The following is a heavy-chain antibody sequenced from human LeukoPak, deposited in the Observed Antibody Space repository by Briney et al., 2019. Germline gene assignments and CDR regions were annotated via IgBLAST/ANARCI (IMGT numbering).Heavy chain of an antibody. CDR3: ARTQGMATIFGSYYLDY. CDR2: ISSNGGST. Sequence: PGGSLRLSCAASGFTFSSYAMHWVRQAPGKGLEYVSAISSNGGSTYYANSVKGRFTISRDNSKNTLYLQMGSLRAEDMAVYYCARTQGMATIFGSYYLDYWGQGTLVTVSS. CDR1: GFTFSSYA. V-gene: IGHV3-64*01. D-gene: IGHD5-24*01. J-gene: IGHJ4*02.